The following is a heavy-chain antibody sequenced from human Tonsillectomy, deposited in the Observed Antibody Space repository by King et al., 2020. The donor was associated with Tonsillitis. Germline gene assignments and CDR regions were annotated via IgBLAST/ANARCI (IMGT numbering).Heavy chain of an antibody. CDR3: AKDRYPDRRGGYPNGNCFDV. CDR1: GFSFDDYA. CDR2: ISGDGYNT. J-gene: IGHJ3*01. D-gene: IGHD5-12*01. Sequence: VQLVESGGGVAQPGGSLRLSCAASGFSFDDYAMHWVRRAPGKGLEWVALISGDGYNTFYADSVRGRFTISRDNSKNSLYLEMNSLRTEDTAFFYFAKDRYPDRRGGYPNGNCFDVWGQGTRVTVSS. V-gene: IGHV3-43*02.